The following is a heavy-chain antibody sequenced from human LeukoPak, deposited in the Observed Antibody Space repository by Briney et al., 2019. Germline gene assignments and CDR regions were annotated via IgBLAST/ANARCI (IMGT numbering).Heavy chain of an antibody. V-gene: IGHV1-69*13. D-gene: IGHD3-9*01. CDR3: AKTFLTAYDTYFYYYGLDV. Sequence: SVKVSCKASGGTFSSYAISWVRQAPGQGLEWMGGIIPIFGTANYAQKFQGRVTITADESTSTAYMELSSLRSEDTAVYYCAKTFLTAYDTYFYYYGLDVWGQGTPVTVPS. CDR2: IIPIFGTA. CDR1: GGTFSSYA. J-gene: IGHJ6*02.